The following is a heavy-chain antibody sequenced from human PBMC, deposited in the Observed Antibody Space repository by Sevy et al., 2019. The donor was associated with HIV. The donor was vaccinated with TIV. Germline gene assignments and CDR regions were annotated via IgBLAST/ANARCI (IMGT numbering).Heavy chain of an antibody. CDR1: GFSVSRNH. D-gene: IGHD6-19*01. V-gene: IGHV3-53*01. CDR3: ARRLSSAWYFDF. Sequence: GGSLRLSCAASGFSVSRNHINWVRQAPGKGQEWISVIYSDGTTHYADSVKGRFTISRDSSNNTVYLQVSSLRADDTAVYYCARRLSSAWYFDFWGQGTLVTVSS. J-gene: IGHJ4*02. CDR2: IYSDGTT.